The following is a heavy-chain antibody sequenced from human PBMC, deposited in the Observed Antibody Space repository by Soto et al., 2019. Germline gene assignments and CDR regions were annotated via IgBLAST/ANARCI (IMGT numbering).Heavy chain of an antibody. V-gene: IGHV1-3*01. CDR2: INAGNGNT. Sequence: GASVKVSCKASGYTFTSYAMHWVRQAPGQRLEWMGWINAGNGNTKYSQKFQGRFTVSRDDSKNTLYLQMNGLRVDDTAVYYCAREHHGPWPWGQGLLVTVSS. CDR1: GYTFTSYA. CDR3: AREHHGPWP. J-gene: IGHJ5*02.